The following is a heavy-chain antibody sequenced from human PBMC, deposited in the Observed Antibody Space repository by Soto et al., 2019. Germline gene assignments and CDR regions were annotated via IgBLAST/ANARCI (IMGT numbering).Heavy chain of an antibody. V-gene: IGHV1-69*08. Sequence: QVQLVQSGAEVKKPGSSVKVSCKASGGTFSSYTISWVRQAPGQGLEWMGRIIPILGIANYAQKFQGRVTITADKSTSTAYMELSSLRSEDTAVYYCARDRDGGSYSHDYWGQGTLVTVSS. D-gene: IGHD1-26*01. CDR2: IIPILGIA. CDR3: ARDRDGGSYSHDY. CDR1: GGTFSSYT. J-gene: IGHJ4*02.